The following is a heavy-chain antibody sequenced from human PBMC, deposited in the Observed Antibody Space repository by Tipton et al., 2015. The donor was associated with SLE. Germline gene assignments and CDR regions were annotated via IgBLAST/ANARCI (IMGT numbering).Heavy chain of an antibody. D-gene: IGHD1-14*01. V-gene: IGHV1-2*02. CDR1: GYTFTDHF. Sequence: QLVQSGAEVKKPGASVKVSCKASGYTFTDHFMHWVRQAPGQGLQWMGWIQARTGFTNYAQEFQGRVTMTRDTSISTAYMELSGLTADDTAVYYCTRESDRGRDYWGQGTLVTVSS. J-gene: IGHJ4*02. CDR3: TRESDRGRDY. CDR2: IQARTGFT.